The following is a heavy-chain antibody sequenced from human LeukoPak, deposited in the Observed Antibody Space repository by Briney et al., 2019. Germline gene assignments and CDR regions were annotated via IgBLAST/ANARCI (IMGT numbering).Heavy chain of an antibody. J-gene: IGHJ4*02. Sequence: SDTLSLTCTVSGGSIGNYFWSWLRQPAGKGLEWIGRIYTSGSPEYSPSLKSRVTVSVDTSNNQLSLHLTSVTAADTAVYYCARQRDYGGPEHYWGQGTLVTVSS. V-gene: IGHV4-4*07. CDR3: ARQRDYGGPEHY. CDR2: IYTSGSP. D-gene: IGHD4-23*01. CDR1: GGSIGNYF.